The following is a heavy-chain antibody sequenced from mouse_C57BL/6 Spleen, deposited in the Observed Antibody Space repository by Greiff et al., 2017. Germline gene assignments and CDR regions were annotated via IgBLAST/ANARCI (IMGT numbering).Heavy chain of an antibody. V-gene: IGHV1-80*01. CDR3: ARDYYGSSSLDY. CDR2: IYPGDGDT. CDR1: GYAFSSYW. J-gene: IGHJ2*01. D-gene: IGHD1-1*01. Sequence: QVQLKQSGAELVKPGASVKISCKASGYAFSSYWMNWVKQRPGKGLAWIGQIYPGDGDTNYNGKFKGKATLTADKSSSTAYMQLSSLTSEDSAVYFCARDYYGSSSLDYWGQGTTLTVSS.